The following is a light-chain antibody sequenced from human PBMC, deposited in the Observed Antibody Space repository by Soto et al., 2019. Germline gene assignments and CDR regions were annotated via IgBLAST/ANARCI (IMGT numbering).Light chain of an antibody. CDR2: GAS. Sequence: DVRMTQSPSSLSASVGDTITITCRASRTINTYLNWFQQKPGEPPRLLIYGASTLHDGVPSRFSGSGSGADFTLTISSLQHEDFASYHCQQTYSDISFGGGTKV. CDR1: RTINTY. V-gene: IGKV1-39*01. J-gene: IGKJ4*01. CDR3: QQTYSDIS.